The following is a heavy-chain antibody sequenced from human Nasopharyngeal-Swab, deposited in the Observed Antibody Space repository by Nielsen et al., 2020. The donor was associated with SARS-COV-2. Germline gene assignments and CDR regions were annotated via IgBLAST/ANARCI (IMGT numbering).Heavy chain of an antibody. CDR2: IYSGGST. D-gene: IGHD4-17*01. Sequence: PGKGLEWVSVIYSGGSTYYADSVKGRFTISGDNSKNTLYLQMNSLRAEDTAVYYCARDLRTTVTGGDYWGQGTLVTVSS. CDR3: ARDLRTTVTGGDY. V-gene: IGHV3-66*01. J-gene: IGHJ4*02.